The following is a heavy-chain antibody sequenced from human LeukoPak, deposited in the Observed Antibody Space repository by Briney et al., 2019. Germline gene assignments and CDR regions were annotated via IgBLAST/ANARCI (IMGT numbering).Heavy chain of an antibody. V-gene: IGHV3-23*01. D-gene: IGHD6-19*01. CDR2: ISGSGDNT. CDR3: AKRGSGWYLVDY. J-gene: IGHJ4*02. CDR1: GFDFSTYA. Sequence: PGGSLRLSCAASGFDFSTYAMTWVRQAPGKGLEWVSAISGSGDNTYYADSVKGRFTISRDNSKNTLYLQMNSLRAEDTAVYYCAKRGSGWYLVDYWGQGTLVTVSS.